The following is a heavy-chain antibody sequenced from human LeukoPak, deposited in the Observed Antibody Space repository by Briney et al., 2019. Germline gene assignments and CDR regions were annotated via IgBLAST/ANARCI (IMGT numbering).Heavy chain of an antibody. Sequence: GGSLRLSCAASGFTFSSYAMSWVRQAPGKGLEWVSAISGSGGSTYYADSVKGRFTISRHNSKNTLYLQMNSLRAEDTAVYYCAKALALDYYDSSGYYLDYWGQGTLVTVSS. CDR2: ISGSGGST. V-gene: IGHV3-23*01. CDR1: GFTFSSYA. CDR3: AKALALDYYDSSGYYLDY. J-gene: IGHJ4*02. D-gene: IGHD3-22*01.